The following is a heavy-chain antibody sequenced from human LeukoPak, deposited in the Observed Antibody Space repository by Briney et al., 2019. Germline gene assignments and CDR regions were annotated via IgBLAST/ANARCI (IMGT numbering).Heavy chain of an antibody. CDR2: IIPIFGTA. Sequence: SVKVSCKASGGTFSSYAISWVRQAPGQGLEWMGGIIPIFGTANYAQKLQGRVTMTTDTSTSTAYMELRSLRSDDTAVYYCARESGGNSLSVSDYWGQGVLVTVSS. CDR3: ARESGGNSLSVSDY. CDR1: GGTFSSYA. D-gene: IGHD4-23*01. V-gene: IGHV1-69*05. J-gene: IGHJ4*02.